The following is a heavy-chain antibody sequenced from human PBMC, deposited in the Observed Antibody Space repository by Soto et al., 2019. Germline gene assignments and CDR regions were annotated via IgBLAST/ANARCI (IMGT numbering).Heavy chain of an antibody. V-gene: IGHV3-23*01. J-gene: IGHJ4*02. CDR3: AREMWGWAYDIFGVDISFDH. D-gene: IGHD3-9*01. CDR2: ISNIGGQT. CDR1: GFSFEDYA. Sequence: XGSLRLSCEVSGFSFEDYAMNWVRRAPGKGLEWVSSISNIGGQTYYADSVKGRFTISRDMSKKTVHLRMNNLRADDTGVYFCAREMWGWAYDIFGVDISFDHWGQGTPVTVSS.